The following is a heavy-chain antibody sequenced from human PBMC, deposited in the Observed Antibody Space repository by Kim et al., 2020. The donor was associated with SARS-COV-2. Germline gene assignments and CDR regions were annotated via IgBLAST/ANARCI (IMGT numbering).Heavy chain of an antibody. V-gene: IGHV3-23*01. CDR2: IVGNGGNT. D-gene: IGHD3-16*01. Sequence: GGSLRLSCAASGFTFSSYAMSWVRQAPGKGLEWVSSIVGNGGNTYYADSVKGRFTISRDNSKNTLYLQMNSLRAGDTAVYYCANHRSEWGVWRGSDYWG. J-gene: IGHJ4*01. CDR1: GFTFSSYA. CDR3: ANHRSEWGVWRGSDY.